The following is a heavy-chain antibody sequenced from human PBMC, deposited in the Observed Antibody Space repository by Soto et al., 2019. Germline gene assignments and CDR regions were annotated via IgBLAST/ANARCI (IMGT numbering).Heavy chain of an antibody. D-gene: IGHD1-26*01. Sequence: QLQLQESGPGLVKPSETLSLTCTVSGGSISSSSYYWGWIRQPPGKGLEGIGTISHSGSTYYKPSLKSRVTISVDTSKNQFSLKLNSGTAADTAIYYCARELGGSIDYWGQGTLVTVSS. CDR2: ISHSGST. CDR3: ARELGGSIDY. V-gene: IGHV4-39*01. J-gene: IGHJ4*02. CDR1: GGSISSSSYY.